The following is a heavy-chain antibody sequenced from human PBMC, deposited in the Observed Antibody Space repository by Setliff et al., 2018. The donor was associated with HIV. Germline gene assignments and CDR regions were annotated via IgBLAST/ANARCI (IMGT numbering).Heavy chain of an antibody. Sequence: SETLSLTCTVSGGSISSYYWSWIRQPAGKGLEWIGRIYTSESANYNPSLKSRVTMSVDTSRNHFSLKLTSVTAADTAIYYCARGVPLLPPNFWGQGTLVTVSS. V-gene: IGHV4-4*07. CDR1: GGSISSYY. J-gene: IGHJ4*02. D-gene: IGHD2-15*01. CDR3: ARGVPLLPPNF. CDR2: IYTSESA.